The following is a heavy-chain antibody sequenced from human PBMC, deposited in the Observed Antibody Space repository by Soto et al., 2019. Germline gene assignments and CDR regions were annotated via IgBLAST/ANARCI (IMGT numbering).Heavy chain of an antibody. D-gene: IGHD3-10*01. CDR2: ISSSSSYI. J-gene: IGHJ6*02. V-gene: IGHV3-21*01. CDR3: ALWSANYGMDV. CDR1: GFTFSSYS. Sequence: EVQLVESGGGLVKPGGSLRLSCAASGFTFSSYSMNWVRQAPGKGLEWVSSISSSSSYIYYADSVKGRFTISRDNAKNSLYLQMNSLRTEDTAVYYCALWSANYGMDVWGQGTTVTVSS.